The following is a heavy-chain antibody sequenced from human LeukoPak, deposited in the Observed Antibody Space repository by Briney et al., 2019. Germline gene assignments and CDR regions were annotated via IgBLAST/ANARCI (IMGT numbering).Heavy chain of an antibody. Sequence: SETLSLTCTVSGGSISSYYWSWIRQPPGKGLEWIGYIYCSGSTNYNPSLKSRVTISVDTSKNQFSLKLSSVTAADTAVYYCARGHYYDSSGYYYVPPYYYYYGMDVWGQGTTVTVSS. CDR3: ARGHYYDSSGYYYVPPYYYYYGMDV. CDR2: IYCSGST. CDR1: GGSISSYY. J-gene: IGHJ6*02. D-gene: IGHD3-22*01. V-gene: IGHV4-59*01.